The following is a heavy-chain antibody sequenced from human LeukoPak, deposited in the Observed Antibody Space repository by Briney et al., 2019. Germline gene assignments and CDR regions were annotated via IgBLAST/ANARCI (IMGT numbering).Heavy chain of an antibody. CDR3: ANPRYDSSGYYYVD. Sequence: GASVKVSCKASGYTFTDYTMHWLRQAPGQRLDWMGWINGGSGNTKYSPEFQGRVTITRDTSASTAYMELSSLRSEDTAVYYCANPRYDSSGYYYVDWGQGTRVTVSS. CDR1: GYTFTDYT. V-gene: IGHV1-3*01. D-gene: IGHD3-22*01. J-gene: IGHJ4*02. CDR2: INGGSGNT.